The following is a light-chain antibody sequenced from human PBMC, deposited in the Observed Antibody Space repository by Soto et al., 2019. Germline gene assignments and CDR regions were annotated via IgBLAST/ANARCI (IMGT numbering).Light chain of an antibody. CDR1: SGHSSYA. V-gene: IGLV4-69*01. CDR3: QTLGTDCSVV. Sequence: QLVLTQSPSASASLGASVKLTCTLSSGHSSYAIAWHQQQRETGPRYLMKLNSDGSHNKGDGIPDRFSGSSSGAERYLTISSLQSEDEADYYCQTLGTDCSVVFGGGTKLTVL. J-gene: IGLJ2*01. CDR2: LNSDGSH.